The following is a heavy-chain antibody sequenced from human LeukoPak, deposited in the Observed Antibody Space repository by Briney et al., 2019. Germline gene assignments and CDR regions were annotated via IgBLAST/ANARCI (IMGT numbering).Heavy chain of an antibody. D-gene: IGHD5-18*01. Sequence: PGGSLRLSCAASGFTFSSNAMSWVRQAPGKGLEWVSAISGSGGSTYYADSVKGRFTISRDNSKNTLYLQMNSLRAEDTAVYYCAKDGGYSYGYGMDVWGQGTTVTVSS. CDR1: GFTFSSNA. V-gene: IGHV3-23*01. CDR2: ISGSGGST. J-gene: IGHJ6*02. CDR3: AKDGGYSYGYGMDV.